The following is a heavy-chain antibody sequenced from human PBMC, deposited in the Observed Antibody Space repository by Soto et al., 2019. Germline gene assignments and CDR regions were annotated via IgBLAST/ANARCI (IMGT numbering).Heavy chain of an antibody. J-gene: IGHJ4*02. CDR3: ARAEYSGSYYGSYFDY. Sequence: PGGSLRLSCAASGFTFSSYWMHWVRQAPGKGLVWVSRINSDGSSTSYADSVKGRFTISRDNAKNTLYLQMNSLRAEDTAVYYCARAEYSGSYYGSYFDYWGQGTLVTVSS. CDR2: INSDGSST. CDR1: GFTFSSYW. D-gene: IGHD1-26*01. V-gene: IGHV3-74*01.